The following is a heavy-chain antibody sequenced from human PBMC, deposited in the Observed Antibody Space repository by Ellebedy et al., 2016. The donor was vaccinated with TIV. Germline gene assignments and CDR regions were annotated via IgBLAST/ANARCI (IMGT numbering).Heavy chain of an antibody. D-gene: IGHD3-10*01. CDR1: GFILSNYW. V-gene: IGHV3-74*01. Sequence: GESLKISXAASGFILSNYWMHWVRQVPGKGLVWVSHIRGDGISTSYADSVKGRFTISRDNAKNTMYLQMNSLRAEDTAVYYCALGDTMVRHWGQGTLVTVSS. CDR2: IRGDGIST. CDR3: ALGDTMVRH. J-gene: IGHJ1*01.